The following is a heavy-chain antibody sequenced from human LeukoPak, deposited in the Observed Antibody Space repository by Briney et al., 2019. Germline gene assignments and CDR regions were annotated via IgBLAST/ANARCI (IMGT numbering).Heavy chain of an antibody. CDR1: GFTFSSYA. J-gene: IGHJ4*02. CDR2: ISGSGGST. V-gene: IGHV3-23*01. Sequence: PGGSLRLSCAASGFTFSSYAMSWVRQAPGKGLEWVSAISGSGGSTYYADSVKGRFTISRDNSKNTLYLQMNSLRAEDTAVYYCATGLLLGQGAFDYWGQGTLVTVSS. D-gene: IGHD2-15*01. CDR3: ATGLLLGQGAFDY.